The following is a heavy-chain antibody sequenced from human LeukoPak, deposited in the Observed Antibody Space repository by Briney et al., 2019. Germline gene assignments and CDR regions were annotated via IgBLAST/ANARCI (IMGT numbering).Heavy chain of an antibody. CDR1: GFTFSSYS. D-gene: IGHD1-14*01. J-gene: IGHJ6*02. V-gene: IGHV3-21*01. CDR3: ARGTYRSYYYGMDV. CDR2: ISSSSSYI. Sequence: PGGSLRLSCAASGFTFSSYSMNWVRQAPGKGLEWVSSISSSSSYIYSADSVKGRFTISRDNAKNSLYLQMNSLRAEDTAVYYCARGTYRSYYYGMDVWGQGTTVTVSS.